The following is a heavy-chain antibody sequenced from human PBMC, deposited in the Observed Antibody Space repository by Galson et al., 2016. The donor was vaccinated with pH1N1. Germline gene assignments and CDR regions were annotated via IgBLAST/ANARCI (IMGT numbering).Heavy chain of an antibody. CDR3: ATGSGNSWFDP. CDR2: INPNSGDT. CDR1: DYTFTSYA. V-gene: IGHV1-2*02. D-gene: IGHD3-10*01. J-gene: IGHJ5*02. Sequence: SVKVSCKAYDYTFTSYAITWVRQAPGQGLEWMGWINPNSGDTKYAQNFQGRVTLTRDTSINTAYMELSSLTSDDTAVYYCATGSGNSWFDPWGQGTLVTVSS.